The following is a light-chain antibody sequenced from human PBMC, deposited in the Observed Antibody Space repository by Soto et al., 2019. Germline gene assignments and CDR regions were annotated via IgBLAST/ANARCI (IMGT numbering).Light chain of an antibody. CDR3: QQYGSSPPT. CDR2: GAS. J-gene: IGKJ1*01. V-gene: IGKV3-20*01. CDR1: RSVSNNY. Sequence: EIVLTQSPGTLSLSPGERATLSCRASRSVSNNYVAWYQRKPGQAPRPLIYGASSRATDIPRRFSGSGSGTDFTLTITRLEPEDFAVYYCQQYGSSPPTFGQGTKVASK.